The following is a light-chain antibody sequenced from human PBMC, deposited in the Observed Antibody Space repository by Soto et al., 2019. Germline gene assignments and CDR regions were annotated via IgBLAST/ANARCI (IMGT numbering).Light chain of an antibody. J-gene: IGKJ1*01. CDR1: QSISSW. CDR2: DAS. CDR3: QQYNTYPWT. Sequence: DIQMTQSPATLSASVGDRVTITCRASQSISSWLAWNQQKPGKVPKLLIDDASSLESGVPSRFSGSRSGTEFTLTISSLQPDDFATYYCQQYNTYPWTFGQGTKVEIK. V-gene: IGKV1-5*01.